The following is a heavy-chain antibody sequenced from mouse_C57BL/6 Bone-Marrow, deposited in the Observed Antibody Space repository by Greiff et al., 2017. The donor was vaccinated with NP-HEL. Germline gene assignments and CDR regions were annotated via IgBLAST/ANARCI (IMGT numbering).Heavy chain of an antibody. CDR3: ARDGGLLLYFDY. CDR2: ISYDGSN. J-gene: IGHJ2*01. CDR1: GYSITSGYY. V-gene: IGHV3-6*01. D-gene: IGHD1-1*01. Sequence: EVKLVESGPGLVKPSQSLSLTCSVTGYSITSGYYWNWIRQFPGNKLEWMGYISYDGSNNYKPSLKNRISITRDTSKNQFFLKLNSVTTEDTATYYCARDGGLLLYFDYWGQGTTLTVSS.